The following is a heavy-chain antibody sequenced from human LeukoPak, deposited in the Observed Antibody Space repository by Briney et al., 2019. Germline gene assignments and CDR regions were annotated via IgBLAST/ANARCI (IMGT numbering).Heavy chain of an antibody. V-gene: IGHV4-34*01. CDR3: ARGYGSGSYYHY. Sequence: PSQTLSLTCAVYGGSLSGYYWSWIRQPPGKGLEWIGEINRSGSTSYNPALKSRVTILVDTSKNQFSLKLSSVTAADTAVYYCARGYGSGSYYHYWGQGTLVTVSS. D-gene: IGHD3-10*01. CDR2: INRSGST. J-gene: IGHJ4*02. CDR1: GGSLSGYY.